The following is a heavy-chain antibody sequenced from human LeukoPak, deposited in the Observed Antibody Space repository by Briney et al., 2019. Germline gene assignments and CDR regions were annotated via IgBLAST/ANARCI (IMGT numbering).Heavy chain of an antibody. Sequence: SVKVSCKASGGTFSSYAISWVRQAPGQGLEWMGGIIPIFGTANYAQKFQGRVTITADESTSTAYMELSSLRYEDTAVYYCARRLLQLWAQFDYWGQGTLVTVSS. D-gene: IGHD5-18*01. CDR3: ARRLLQLWAQFDY. CDR1: GGTFSSYA. V-gene: IGHV1-69*13. J-gene: IGHJ4*02. CDR2: IIPIFGTA.